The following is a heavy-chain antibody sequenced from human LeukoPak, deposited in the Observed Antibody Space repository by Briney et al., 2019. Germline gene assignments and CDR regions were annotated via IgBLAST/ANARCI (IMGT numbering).Heavy chain of an antibody. CDR2: ISGSGGST. V-gene: IGHV3-23*01. J-gene: IGHJ4*02. D-gene: IGHD2-2*01. Sequence: GGSLRLSCAASGFTFSSYAMSWVRQAPGKGLEWVSAISGSGGSTYYADSVKGRFTISRGNAKNSLYLQMNSLRSEDTAVYYCARMGSSSSSYWGQGTLVTVSS. CDR1: GFTFSSYA. CDR3: ARMGSSSSSY.